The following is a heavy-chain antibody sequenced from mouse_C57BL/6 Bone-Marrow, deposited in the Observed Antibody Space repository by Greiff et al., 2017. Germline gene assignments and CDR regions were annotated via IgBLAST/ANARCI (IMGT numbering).Heavy chain of an antibody. D-gene: IGHD1-2*01. V-gene: IGHV5-4*03. Sequence: DVMLVESGGGLVKPGGSLKLSCAASGFTFSSYAMSWVRQTPEKRLEWVATISDGGSYTYYPDNVKGRFTISRDNAKNNLYLQMSQLKSEDTAMYYCARHGLYAMDYWGQGTSVTVSS. CDR2: ISDGGSYT. J-gene: IGHJ4*01. CDR3: ARHGLYAMDY. CDR1: GFTFSSYA.